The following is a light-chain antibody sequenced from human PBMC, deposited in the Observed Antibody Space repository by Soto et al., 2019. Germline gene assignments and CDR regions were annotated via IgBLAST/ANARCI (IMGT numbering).Light chain of an antibody. Sequence: EIVVTQSAATLSLSPGERATLSCRASQSVSSYLAGYQQKPGQAPRLLIYDASNRATGIPARFSGSGSGTDFTLTISSLEPEDFAVDYCQQRSNWPRTFGQGTKVDIK. V-gene: IGKV3-11*01. CDR2: DAS. J-gene: IGKJ1*01. CDR3: QQRSNWPRT. CDR1: QSVSSY.